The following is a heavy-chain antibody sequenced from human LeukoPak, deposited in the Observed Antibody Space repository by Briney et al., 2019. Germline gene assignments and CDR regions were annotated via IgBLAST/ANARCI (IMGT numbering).Heavy chain of an antibody. D-gene: IGHD2-15*01. CDR2: IYYSGST. Sequence: LGTLSLPCPVSGGSLNSFYLGWVRAPPREGIEWIGYIYYSGSTNYNPSLKSRVTISVDTSKNQFSLKLTSVTAADTAVYYCARHGGWYPYFDYWGQGTLATVSS. CDR1: GGSLNSFY. J-gene: IGHJ4*02. V-gene: IGHV4-59*08. CDR3: ARHGGWYPYFDY.